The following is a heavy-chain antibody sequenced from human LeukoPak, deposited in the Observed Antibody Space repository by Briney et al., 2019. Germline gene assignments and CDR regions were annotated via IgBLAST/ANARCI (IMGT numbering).Heavy chain of an antibody. CDR2: IKDGGSEK. V-gene: IGHV3-7*01. CDR3: AREYSYDENAGNH. D-gene: IGHD3-22*01. Sequence: GGSLRLSCAASGFTFSRYWMNWVRQAPGKGLEWVASIKDGGSEKSYVDSAKGRFTISRDNAKNSLYLQMNSLRAEDTAVYYCAREYSYDENAGNHSGQGTLGTVSS. CDR1: GFTFSRYW. J-gene: IGHJ5*02.